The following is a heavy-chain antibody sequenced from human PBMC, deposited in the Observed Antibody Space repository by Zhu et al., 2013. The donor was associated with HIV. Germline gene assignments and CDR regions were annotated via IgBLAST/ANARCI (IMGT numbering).Heavy chain of an antibody. CDR3: ARDKDMGFGQGSYDS. D-gene: IGHD3-10*01. CDR2: ISPSGDAT. CDR1: GYSLTNHY. Sequence: QVPLVPSGAEVKNPGASVKVPCKASGYSLTNHYVHWVRQAPGQGLEWMGLISPSGDATSYAQKFQGRLTVTRDTSINTIYLDVSRLTSDDTAFYYCARDKDMGFGQGSYDSWGHGTLVTVSS. J-gene: IGHJ5*01. V-gene: IGHV1-46*01.